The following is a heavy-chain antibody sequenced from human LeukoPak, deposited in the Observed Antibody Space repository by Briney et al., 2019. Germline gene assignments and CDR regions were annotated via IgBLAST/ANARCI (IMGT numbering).Heavy chain of an antibody. CDR3: ARGGPVVSYSPPDY. CDR2: ISSSSSYI. Sequence: GGSLGLSCAASGFTFSSYSMNWVRQAPGKGLEWVSSISSSSSYIYYADSVKGRFTISRDNAKNSLYLQMNSLRAEDTAAYYCARGGPVVSYSPPDYWGQGTLVTVSS. D-gene: IGHD3/OR15-3a*01. V-gene: IGHV3-21*01. CDR1: GFTFSSYS. J-gene: IGHJ4*02.